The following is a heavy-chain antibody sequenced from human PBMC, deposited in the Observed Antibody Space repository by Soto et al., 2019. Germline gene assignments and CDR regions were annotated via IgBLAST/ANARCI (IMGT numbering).Heavy chain of an antibody. J-gene: IGHJ4*02. CDR1: GGTFSSYT. V-gene: IGHV1-69*02. CDR2: IIPILGIA. D-gene: IGHD2-15*01. CDR3: AGSATGVCSGGSGYFSDY. Sequence: QVQLVQSGAEVKKPGSSVKVSCKASGGTFSSYTISWVRQAPGQGLEWMGRIIPILGIANYAQKFQGRVTITADKSTSMAYMELSSLRSEDTAVYYCAGSATGVCSGGSGYFSDYWGQGTLVTVSS.